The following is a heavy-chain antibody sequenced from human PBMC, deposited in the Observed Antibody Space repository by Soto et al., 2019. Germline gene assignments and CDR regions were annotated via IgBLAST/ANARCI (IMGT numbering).Heavy chain of an antibody. J-gene: IGHJ4*02. CDR2: IYYSGST. CDR1: GGSISSSSYY. CDR3: ASQGYYIFTAQQAIDY. V-gene: IGHV4-39*01. D-gene: IGHD3-3*01. Sequence: PSETLSLTCTVSGGSISSSSYYWGWIRQPPGKGLEWIGSIYYSGSTYYNPSLKSRVTISVDTSKNQFSLKLSSVTAADTAVYYCASQGYYIFTAQQAIDYWGQGTLVTGSA.